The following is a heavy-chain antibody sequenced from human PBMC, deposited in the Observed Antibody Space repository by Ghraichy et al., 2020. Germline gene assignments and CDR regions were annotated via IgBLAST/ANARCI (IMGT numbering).Heavy chain of an antibody. D-gene: IGHD3-10*01. J-gene: IGHJ5*02. CDR1: GDSIRSYY. CDR2: IYYSGST. Sequence: SETLSLTCTVSGDSIRSYYWSWIRQPPGKGLEWIGHIYYSGSTNYNPSLKSRVTISVDTSKNQFSLKLSSVTAADTALYYCAKVITLFRGVTYSNGFDPWGQGTLVTVSS. CDR3: AKVITLFRGVTYSNGFDP. V-gene: IGHV4-59*01.